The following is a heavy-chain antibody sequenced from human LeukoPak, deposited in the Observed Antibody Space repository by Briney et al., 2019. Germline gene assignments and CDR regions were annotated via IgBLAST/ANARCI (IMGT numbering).Heavy chain of an antibody. CDR3: ARDSGYSSSWYGVDY. CDR1: GFTFSSYW. D-gene: IGHD6-13*01. J-gene: IGHJ4*02. V-gene: IGHV3-74*01. CDR2: INSDGSST. Sequence: PGGSLRLSCAASGFTFSSYWMHWVRQAPGKGLVSVSRINSDGSSTSYADPVKGRFTISRDNAKNTLYLQMNSLRAEDTAVYYCARDSGYSSSWYGVDYWGQGTLVTVSS.